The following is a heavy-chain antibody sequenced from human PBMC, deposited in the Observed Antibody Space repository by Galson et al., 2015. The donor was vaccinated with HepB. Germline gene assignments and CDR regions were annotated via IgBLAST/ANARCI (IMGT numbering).Heavy chain of an antibody. CDR3: ARLLDRTSWVLDF. D-gene: IGHD3-10*01. CDR1: GYTFTRHG. J-gene: IGHJ4*02. CDR2: INTNTGNP. Sequence: SVKVSCKASGYTFTRHGMNWVRQAPGQGLEWMGWINTNTGNPTYAQDFRGRFALSLDTSVSTAYLQINSLKAEDTAVYYCARLLDRTSWVLDFWGQGNLVTVSS. V-gene: IGHV7-4-1*02.